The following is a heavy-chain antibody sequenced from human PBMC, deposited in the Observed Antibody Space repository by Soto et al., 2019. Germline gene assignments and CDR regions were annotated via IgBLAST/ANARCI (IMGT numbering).Heavy chain of an antibody. D-gene: IGHD3-22*01. J-gene: IGHJ4*02. CDR2: IYYSGTT. V-gene: IGHV4-39*01. CDR3: ARHLHDSSGYPTHLDC. Sequence: QLQLQESGPGLVRPSETLSLTCTVSGGSISTSLYYWGWIRQPPGKGLEWIGSIYYSGTTYYNPSLKSRVTISVDTSKNQFSLKLSSVTAADTAVYYCARHLHDSSGYPTHLDCWGQGTLVTVSS. CDR1: GGSISTSLYY.